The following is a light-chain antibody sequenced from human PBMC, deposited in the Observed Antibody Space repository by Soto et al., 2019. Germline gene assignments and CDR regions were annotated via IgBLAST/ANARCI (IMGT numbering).Light chain of an antibody. CDR2: DAS. J-gene: IGKJ2*01. CDR3: QQYGSSLPYT. Sequence: EIVLTQSPGTLSLSPGERATLSCRASQSVSSTYLAWYQQKPGQAPRLLIYDASSRATGIADRFSGSGSGTDFTLTISRLEPEDFAVYYCQQYGSSLPYTFGQGTKLVIK. V-gene: IGKV3-20*01. CDR1: QSVSSTY.